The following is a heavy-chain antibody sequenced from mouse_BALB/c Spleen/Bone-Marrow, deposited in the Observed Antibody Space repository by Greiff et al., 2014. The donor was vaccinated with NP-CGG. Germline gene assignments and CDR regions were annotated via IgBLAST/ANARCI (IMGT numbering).Heavy chain of an antibody. CDR1: GYTFTSYW. J-gene: IGHJ4*01. Sequence: VQLQESGAELVKPGASVRLSCKASGYTFTSYWMHWVKQRPGQGLEWIGEINLSNGRTNNNKKFKTKATLTVDKSSSTAYMQLSSLTSEDSAVYYCARGDYDEENYAMDYWGQGTSVTVSS. V-gene: IGHV1S81*02. CDR2: INLSNGRT. D-gene: IGHD2-4*01. CDR3: ARGDYDEENYAMDY.